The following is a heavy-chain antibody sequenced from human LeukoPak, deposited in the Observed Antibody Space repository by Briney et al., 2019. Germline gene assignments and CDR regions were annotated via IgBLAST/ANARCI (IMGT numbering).Heavy chain of an antibody. CDR1: GGSVITNY. CDR2: IYYSGST. V-gene: IGHV4-59*02. J-gene: IGHJ6*02. CDR3: ARGSLAYGMDV. Sequence: SETLSLTCTVSGGSVITNYCSWIRPPPGKGLEWIWDIYYSGSTHYNPSLKSRLIMSVDTAKNQFSLKLSSVTAADTAVYYCARGSLAYGMDVWGQGTTVTVSS. D-gene: IGHD3-3*01.